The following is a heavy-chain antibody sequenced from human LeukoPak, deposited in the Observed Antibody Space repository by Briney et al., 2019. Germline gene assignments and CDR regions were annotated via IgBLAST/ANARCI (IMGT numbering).Heavy chain of an antibody. Sequence: PGGSLRLSCAASGFTFSSYGMHWVRQAPGKGLEWVAVIWYDGSNKYYADSVKGRFTISRDNSKNTLYLQMNSLRAEDTAVYYCARFRTWGDKAFGYWGQGTLVTVSS. V-gene: IGHV3-33*01. D-gene: IGHD3-3*02. J-gene: IGHJ4*02. CDR1: GFTFSSYG. CDR2: IWYDGSNK. CDR3: ARFRTWGDKAFGY.